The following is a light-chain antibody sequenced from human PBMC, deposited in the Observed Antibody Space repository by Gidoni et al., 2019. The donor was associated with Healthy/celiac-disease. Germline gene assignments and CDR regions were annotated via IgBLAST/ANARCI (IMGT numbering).Light chain of an antibody. CDR3: QVWDSSTRHVV. CDR1: KLGDKY. J-gene: IGLJ2*01. V-gene: IGLV3-1*01. Sequence: SYELTQPPSVSVSPGQTASITCSGDKLGDKYACWYQQKPGQSPVLVIYQDSKRPSGIPERFSGSNSGNTATLTISGTQAMDEADYYCQVWDSSTRHVVFGGGTKLTVL. CDR2: QDS.